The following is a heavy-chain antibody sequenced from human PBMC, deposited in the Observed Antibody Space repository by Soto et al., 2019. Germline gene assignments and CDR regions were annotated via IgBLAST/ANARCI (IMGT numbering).Heavy chain of an antibody. J-gene: IGHJ5*02. CDR3: AKDYYDSSGYYPTRWLDP. CDR2: ISGSGGST. V-gene: IGHV3-23*01. Sequence: TGGSLRLSCAASGFTFSSYAMSWVRQAPGKGLEWVSAISGSGGSTYYADSVKGRFTISRDNSKNTLYLQMNSLRAEDTAVYYCAKDYYDSSGYYPTRWLDPWGQGPLVTVSS. D-gene: IGHD3-22*01. CDR1: GFTFSSYA.